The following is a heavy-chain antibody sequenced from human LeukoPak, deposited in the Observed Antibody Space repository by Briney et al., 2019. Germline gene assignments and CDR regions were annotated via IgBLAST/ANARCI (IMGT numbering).Heavy chain of an antibody. CDR3: AKGELYYYGSGSYRLDY. V-gene: IGHV3-30*18. Sequence: GGSLRLSCAASGFTFSSYDMHWVRQAPGKGLEWVAVISYDGSNKYYADSVKGRFTISRDNSKNTLYLQMNSLRAEDTAVYYCAKGELYYYGSGSYRLDYWGQGTLVTVSS. D-gene: IGHD3-10*01. CDR1: GFTFSSYD. CDR2: ISYDGSNK. J-gene: IGHJ4*02.